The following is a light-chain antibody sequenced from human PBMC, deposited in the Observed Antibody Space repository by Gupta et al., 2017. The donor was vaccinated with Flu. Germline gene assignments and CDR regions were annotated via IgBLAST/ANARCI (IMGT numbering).Light chain of an antibody. V-gene: IGLV1-44*01. CDR2: SHN. CDR1: STNIGSNA. Sequence: RVTSSCSGSSTNIGSNAVNWYQQRPGTAPKLLIYSHNQRPSGVPDRFSGSKSGTSASLAISGLQSEDEADYYCAAWDDSLNGRVFGGGTKVTVL. J-gene: IGLJ3*02. CDR3: AAWDDSLNGRV.